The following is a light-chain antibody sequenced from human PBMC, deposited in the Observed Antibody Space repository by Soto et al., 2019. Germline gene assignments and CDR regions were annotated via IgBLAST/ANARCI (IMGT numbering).Light chain of an antibody. V-gene: IGKV1-5*01. CDR1: QSISSW. CDR2: DAS. CDR3: QQYNSYSPIT. J-gene: IGKJ5*01. Sequence: DIQMTQSPSTLSASVGDRVTITCRASQSISSWLAWYQQKPGKAPKLLIYDASSLESGVQSRFSGSGFGTEFTLTISSLQPDDFATYYCQQYNSYSPITFGQGTRLEIK.